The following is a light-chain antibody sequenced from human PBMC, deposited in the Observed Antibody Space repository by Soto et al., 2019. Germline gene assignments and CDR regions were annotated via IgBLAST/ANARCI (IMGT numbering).Light chain of an antibody. J-gene: IGLJ2*01. CDR3: SAWDDSLSTLV. CDR2: GNN. Sequence: QSVLTQQPSASGSPGQRVTRSCSGSTSNIGGNYVYWYHQLPGTAPKLLIFGNNQRPSGVPDRFSGSKSATSASLAITGLRSEDEAEYICSAWDDSLSTLVFGGGTKVTVL. V-gene: IGLV1-47*01. CDR1: TSNIGGNY.